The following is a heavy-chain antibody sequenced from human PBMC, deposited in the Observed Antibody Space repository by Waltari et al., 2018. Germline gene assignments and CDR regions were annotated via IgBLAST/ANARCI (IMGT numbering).Heavy chain of an antibody. J-gene: IGHJ4*02. CDR2: IIPIRGIA. V-gene: IGHV1-69*02. CDR1: GGNFSSYT. Sequence: QVQLVQSGAEVKKPGSSVKVSCKASGGNFSSYTISWVRQATGQGHEWMGRIIPIRGIAIYAQKSQGRVTITADKSTSTAYMELSSLRSEDTAVYYFAIGGYQLPLGYCSGGSCYGHAYYFDYWGQGTLVTVSS. CDR3: AIGGYQLPLGYCSGGSCYGHAYYFDY. D-gene: IGHD2-15*01.